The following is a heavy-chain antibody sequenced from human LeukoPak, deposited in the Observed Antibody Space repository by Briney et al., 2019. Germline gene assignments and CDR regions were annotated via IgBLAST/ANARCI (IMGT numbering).Heavy chain of an antibody. J-gene: IGHJ5*02. Sequence: GSLRLSCAASGFTFSDYYMSWIRQAPGKGLEWIGSIHFTGSTYYNPSLKSRVIISVDTSKNQFSLKLRSMTAADTAVYYCARHLVVGRFDPWGQGTLVTVSS. CDR3: ARHLVVGRFDP. CDR1: GFTFSDYY. CDR2: IHFTGST. V-gene: IGHV4-39*01. D-gene: IGHD3-10*01.